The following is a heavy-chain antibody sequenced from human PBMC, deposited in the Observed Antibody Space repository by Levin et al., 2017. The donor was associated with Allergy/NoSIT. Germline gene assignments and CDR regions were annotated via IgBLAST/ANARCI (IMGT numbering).Heavy chain of an antibody. CDR3: AKGTDLLDWYFDL. J-gene: IGHJ2*01. Sequence: GESLKISCAASGLTFSNYGMHWVRQAPGKGLEWLTVISYDGSSKYYSESVKGRFTISRDDSKKTPYLQMNRLRPEDTAVYYCAKGTDLLDWYFDLWGRGTLVTVSS. CDR2: ISYDGSSK. V-gene: IGHV3-30*18. CDR1: GLTFSNYG. D-gene: IGHD3-3*01.